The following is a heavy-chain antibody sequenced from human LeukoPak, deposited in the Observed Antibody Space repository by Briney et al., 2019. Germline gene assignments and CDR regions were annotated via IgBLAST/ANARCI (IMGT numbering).Heavy chain of an antibody. J-gene: IGHJ6*02. V-gene: IGHV4-34*01. CDR3: ATKMHYYYYGMDV. Sequence: PSETLSLTCALYGGSFSGYYWSWIRQPPGKGLEWIGEINHSGSTNYNPSLKSRVTISVDTSKNQFSLKLSSVTAADTAVYYCATKMHYYYYGMDVWGQGTTVTVSS. CDR1: GGSFSGYY. CDR2: INHSGST.